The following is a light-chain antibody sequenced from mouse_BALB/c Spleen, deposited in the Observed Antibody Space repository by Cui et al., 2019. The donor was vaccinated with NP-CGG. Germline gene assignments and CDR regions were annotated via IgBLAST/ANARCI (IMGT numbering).Light chain of an antibody. V-gene: IGLV1*01. CDR3: ALWYSNHWV. CDR1: TGAVTTNNY. CDR2: GTN. Sequence: QAVVTQESAITTSPGETVTLTCSSSTGAVTTNNYANWVQEKPDHLFTGLIGGTNNRAPGVPARFSGSLIGDKAALTITGAQTEDEAIYFCALWYSNHWVFGGGTKLTVL. J-gene: IGLJ1*01.